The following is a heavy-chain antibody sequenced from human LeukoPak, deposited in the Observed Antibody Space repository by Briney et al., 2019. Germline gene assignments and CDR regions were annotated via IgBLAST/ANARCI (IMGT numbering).Heavy chain of an antibody. CDR3: ARLGAYNSGSYLFLGSAYQIFDY. CDR1: GYTFTSYG. D-gene: IGHD1-26*01. Sequence: ASVKVSCKASGYTFTSYGISWVRQAPGQGLEWMGWISAYNGNTNYAQKLQGRVTMTTDTSTSTAYMELRSLRSDDTAVYYCARLGAYNSGSYLFLGSAYQIFDYWGQGTLVTVSS. V-gene: IGHV1-18*01. J-gene: IGHJ4*02. CDR2: ISAYNGNT.